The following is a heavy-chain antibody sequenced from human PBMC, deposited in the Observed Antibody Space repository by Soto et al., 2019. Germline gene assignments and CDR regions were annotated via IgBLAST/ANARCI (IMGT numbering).Heavy chain of an antibody. D-gene: IGHD3-10*01. J-gene: IGHJ4*02. CDR3: ATSYGSGSRPFDY. V-gene: IGHV1-69*02. CDR1: GDTFNFYT. Sequence: QVHLVQSGAEVKKTGSSVKVSCKASGDTFNFYTINWLRQAPGQGLEWMGRFNPILDMSTYAHKFQGRVTVIADKSTNTAHMQLSSLRSDDTATYYCATSYGSGSRPFDYWGQGTLVTVSS. CDR2: FNPILDMS.